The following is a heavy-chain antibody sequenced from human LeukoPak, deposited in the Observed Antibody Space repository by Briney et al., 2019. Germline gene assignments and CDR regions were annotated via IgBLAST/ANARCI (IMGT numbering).Heavy chain of an antibody. CDR2: ISGSGDST. Sequence: GGSLRLSYAASGFTFSSYVMSWVRQAPGKGLEWGSAISGSGDSTYYADSVKGRFTISRDNSKNTLYLQMNSLSAEDTAVYYCAKRDRGPRGYSYGPWGQGTLVTVSS. D-gene: IGHD5-18*01. CDR1: GFTFSSYV. CDR3: AKRDRGPRGYSYGP. J-gene: IGHJ5*02. V-gene: IGHV3-23*01.